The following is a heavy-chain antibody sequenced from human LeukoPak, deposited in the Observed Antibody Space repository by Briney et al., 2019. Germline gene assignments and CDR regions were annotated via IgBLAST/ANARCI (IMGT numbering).Heavy chain of an antibody. CDR2: INAGNGNT. J-gene: IGHJ5*02. D-gene: IGHD3-9*01. V-gene: IGHV1-3*01. CDR3: ARRGYDILTGYPPDNWFDP. Sequence: GASVKVSCKASGYDFTSYAMHWVRQAPGQRLEWMGWINAGNGNTKYSQKLQDRVTVTRDTSTSTAYMELSSLRSEDTAVYYCARRGYDILTGYPPDNWFDPWGQGTLVTVCS. CDR1: GYDFTSYA.